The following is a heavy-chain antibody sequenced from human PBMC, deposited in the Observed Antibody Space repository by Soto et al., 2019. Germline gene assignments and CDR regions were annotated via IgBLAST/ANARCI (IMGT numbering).Heavy chain of an antibody. D-gene: IGHD3-10*01. J-gene: IGHJ6*02. CDR3: ARRSKYYYGSGSYTHYGMDV. Sequence: QVQLQQWGAGLLKPSETLSLTCAVYGGSFSGYYWSWIRQPPGTGLEWIGEINHSGSTNYNPSLKSRVTISVDTSKNQFSLKLSSVTAADTAVYYCARRSKYYYGSGSYTHYGMDVWGQGTTVTVSS. V-gene: IGHV4-34*01. CDR1: GGSFSGYY. CDR2: INHSGST.